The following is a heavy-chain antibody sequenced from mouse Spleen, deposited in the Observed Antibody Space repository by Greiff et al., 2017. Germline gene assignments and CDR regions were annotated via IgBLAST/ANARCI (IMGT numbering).Heavy chain of an antibody. D-gene: IGHD2-4*01. CDR3: ARDRATMITTGAMDY. Sequence: DVQLVESEGGLVQPGSSMKLSCTASGFTFSDYYMAWVRQVPEKGLEWVANINYDGSSTYYLDSLKSRFIISRDNAKNILYLQMSSLKSEDTATYYCARDRATMITTGAMDYWGQGTSVTVSS. CDR2: INYDGSST. CDR1: GFTFSDYY. J-gene: IGHJ4*01. V-gene: IGHV5-16*01.